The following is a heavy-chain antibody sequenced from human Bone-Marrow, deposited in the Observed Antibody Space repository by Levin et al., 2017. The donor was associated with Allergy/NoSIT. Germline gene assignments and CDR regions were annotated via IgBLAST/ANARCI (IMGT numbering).Heavy chain of an antibody. CDR2: INTDTGNP. CDR3: ARGGDYCSSTSCYPDY. CDR1: GYTFTGYA. J-gene: IGHJ4*02. V-gene: IGHV7-4-1*02. D-gene: IGHD2-2*01. Sequence: GESLKISCQASGYTFTGYAMNWVRQAPGQGLEWMGWINTDTGNPTYVQGFTGRFVFSLDASVSTAYLQISSLKTEDTAIYYCARGGDYCSSTSCYPDYWGQGTLVTVSS.